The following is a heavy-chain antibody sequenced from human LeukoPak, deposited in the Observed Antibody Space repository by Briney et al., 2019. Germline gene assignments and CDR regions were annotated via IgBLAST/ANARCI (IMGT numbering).Heavy chain of an antibody. D-gene: IGHD3-10*01. Sequence: ASVKVSCKASGYTFTCYGISWVRQAPGQGLEWMGWISASNGNTNYAQKLQGRVTMTTTTSTSTAYMELRSLRSNDTAVYYGARVLPWFGAHHNWFDHWGQGTLVTVSS. CDR1: GYTFTCYG. CDR2: ISASNGNT. V-gene: IGHV1-18*01. J-gene: IGHJ5*02. CDR3: ARVLPWFGAHHNWFDH.